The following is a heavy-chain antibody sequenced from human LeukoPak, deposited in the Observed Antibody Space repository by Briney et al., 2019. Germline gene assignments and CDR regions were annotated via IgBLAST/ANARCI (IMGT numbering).Heavy chain of an antibody. CDR3: ARERQNCSSTSCYYYYGMDV. CDR1: GGTFSSYA. CDR2: IIPIFGTA. Sequence: ASVKVSCKASGGTFSSYAISWVRQAPGQGLEWMGGIIPIFGTANYAQKFQGRVTITADESTSTAYMELSSLRSEDTAVYYCARERQNCSSTSCYYYYGMDVWGQGTTVTVSS. J-gene: IGHJ6*02. V-gene: IGHV1-69*13. D-gene: IGHD2-2*01.